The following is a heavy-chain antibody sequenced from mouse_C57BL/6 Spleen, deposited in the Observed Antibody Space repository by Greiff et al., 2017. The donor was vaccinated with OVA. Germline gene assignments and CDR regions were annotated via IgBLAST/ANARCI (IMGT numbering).Heavy chain of an antibody. CDR1: GYAFTNYL. V-gene: IGHV1-54*01. D-gene: IGHD4-1*01. CDR3: AREGRTGTIDY. CDR2: INPGSGGT. J-gene: IGHJ2*01. Sequence: VQLQQSGAELVRPGTSVKVSCKASGYAFTNYLIEWVKQRPGQGLEWIGVINPGSGGTNYNEKFQGKATLTADKSSSTAYMQLSSLTSEDSAVYFCAREGRTGTIDYWGQGTTLTVSS.